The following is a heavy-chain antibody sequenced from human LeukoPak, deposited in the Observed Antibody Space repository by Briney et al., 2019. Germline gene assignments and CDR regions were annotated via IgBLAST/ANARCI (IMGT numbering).Heavy chain of an antibody. Sequence: PGGSLRLSCVSSGLTFSSYAMSWVRQAPGKGLEWVANIKQDASDKNYVDSVKGRFTISRDNAKNSVYLQMNSLGADDTAVYYCARDNGGALDYWGQGSLVTVSS. J-gene: IGHJ4*02. CDR2: IKQDASDK. V-gene: IGHV3-7*01. CDR1: GLTFSSYA. D-gene: IGHD3-16*01. CDR3: ARDNGGALDY.